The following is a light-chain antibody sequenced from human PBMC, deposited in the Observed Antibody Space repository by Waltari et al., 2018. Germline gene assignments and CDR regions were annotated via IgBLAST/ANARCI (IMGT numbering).Light chain of an antibody. CDR1: QSISRY. J-gene: IGKJ1*01. V-gene: IGKV3-20*01. Sequence: IMLTQSPGTPSLSPGERPTLSCRASQSISRYLAWYQQKPGQAPRLLIYGASTRATGIPDRFSGSGSGTDFSLTISGLEPEDSAVYYCQHHFRLPATFGQGTKVEIK. CDR2: GAS. CDR3: QHHFRLPAT.